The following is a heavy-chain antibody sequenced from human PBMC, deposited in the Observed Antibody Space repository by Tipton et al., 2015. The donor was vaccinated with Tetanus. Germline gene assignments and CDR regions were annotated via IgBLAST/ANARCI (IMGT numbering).Heavy chain of an antibody. D-gene: IGHD2-2*01. V-gene: IGHV4-59*12. CDR1: GGSISGFY. CDR2: MYYSGSA. J-gene: IGHJ5*02. CDR3: ARAGQRSTSWHHWFDP. Sequence: GLVKPSETLSLTCAISGGSISGFYWAWIRQPPGKGLEWIGHMYYSGSANYNPSLKSRVTISIDTSKNQFSLKLNSVTAADTAVYYCARAGQRSTSWHHWFDPWGQGTLVTVSS.